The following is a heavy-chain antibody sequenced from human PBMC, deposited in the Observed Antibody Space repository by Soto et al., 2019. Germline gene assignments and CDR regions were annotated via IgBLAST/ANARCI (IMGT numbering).Heavy chain of an antibody. CDR1: GAYVSDFS. D-gene: IGHD1-7*01. CDR2: ITVNGIT. Sequence: SETLSLTCTVSGAYVSDFSWSWIRQPAGKGLEWIGRITVNGITQYTPSFRSRVAMSMDTSRNQFSLNLQSATAADTALYYCARESGENWTYEAHWGQGTLVTVSS. V-gene: IGHV4-4*07. CDR3: ARESGENWTYEAH. J-gene: IGHJ1*01.